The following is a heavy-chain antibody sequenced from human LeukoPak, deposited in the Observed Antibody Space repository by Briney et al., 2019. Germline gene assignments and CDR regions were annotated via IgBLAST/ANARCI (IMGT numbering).Heavy chain of an antibody. Sequence: PSETLSLTRTVSGGSISIVVYYWSWIRQPPGKGLEWYRYIYYSGSTYYTPSRKSRVTISVDTSKNHFSQKLNSVTAADTAVYYRDRVRTANHSFDYWGQGTLVTVSS. CDR2: IYYSGST. J-gene: IGHJ4*02. D-gene: IGHD5-18*01. CDR3: DRVRTANHSFDY. V-gene: IGHV4-30-4*01. CDR1: GGSISIVVYY.